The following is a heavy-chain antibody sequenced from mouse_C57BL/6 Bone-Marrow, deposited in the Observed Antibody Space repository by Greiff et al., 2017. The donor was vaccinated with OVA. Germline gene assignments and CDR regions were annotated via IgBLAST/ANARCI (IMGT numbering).Heavy chain of an antibody. V-gene: IGHV1-42*01. CDR2: INPSTGGT. J-gene: IGHJ2*01. CDR1: GYSFTGYY. CDR3: ARPTVNYFDY. Sequence: VQLQQSGPELVKPGASVKISCKASGYSFTGYYMNWVKQSPEKSLEWIGEINPSTGGTTYNQKFKAKATLTVDKSSSTAYMQLQSLTSEDAAVYYCARPTVNYFDYWGQGTTLTVSS. D-gene: IGHD1-1*01.